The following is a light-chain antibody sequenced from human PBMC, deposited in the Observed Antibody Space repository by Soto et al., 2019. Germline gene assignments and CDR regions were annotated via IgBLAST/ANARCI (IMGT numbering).Light chain of an antibody. J-gene: IGLJ2*01. V-gene: IGLV4-69*01. Sequence: QLVLTQSPSASASLGASVKLTCTLSAGHSSYVIAWHQQQPEKGPRYLMRLSSDGSHNKGAGIPDRFSGSSSGAERYLTVSSLQAEDGADYYCQTWGTGIVFGGGTKLTVL. CDR1: AGHSSYV. CDR3: QTWGTGIV. CDR2: LSSDGSH.